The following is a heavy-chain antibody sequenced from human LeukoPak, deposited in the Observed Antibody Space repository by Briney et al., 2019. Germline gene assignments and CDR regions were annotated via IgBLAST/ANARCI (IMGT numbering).Heavy chain of an antibody. J-gene: IGHJ4*02. D-gene: IGHD3-3*01. V-gene: IGHV1-18*01. CDR2: ISAYNGDT. CDR3: ARDRGSDTFWSGYKIDY. Sequence: ASVRVSCTASGYTFTSYGISWVRQAPGQGLEWMGWISAYNGDTNYAQKLQGRVTMTTDTSTSTAYMELRSLSSDDTAVYYCARDRGSDTFWSGYKIDYWGQGTLVTVSS. CDR1: GYTFTSYG.